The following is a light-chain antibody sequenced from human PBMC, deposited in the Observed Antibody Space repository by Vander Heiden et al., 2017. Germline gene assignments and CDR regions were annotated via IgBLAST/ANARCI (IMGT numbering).Light chain of an antibody. Sequence: QSVLTQPPSMSGAPGQRVTISCTGSSSNIGGGYYVHLYQHPPPTPHNLLVFDNSNSTAVLPARFSVSKSGTSASLATTAHQAEDAADYYYQSDDSSRSVLFGGGTKLTVL. V-gene: IGLV1-40*01. CDR2: DNS. J-gene: IGLJ2*01. CDR1: SSNIGGGYY. CDR3: QSDDSSRSVL.